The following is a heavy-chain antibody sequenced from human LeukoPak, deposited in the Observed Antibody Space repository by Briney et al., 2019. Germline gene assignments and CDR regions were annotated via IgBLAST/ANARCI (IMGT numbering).Heavy chain of an antibody. CDR3: ARGAFSGYGDFGFDY. J-gene: IGHJ4*02. CDR2: IYDSGSA. V-gene: IGHV4-59*01. D-gene: IGHD4-17*01. CDR1: GGSISSYY. Sequence: PSETLSLTCSVSGGSISSYYWSWIRQPPGKGLEWIGYIYDSGSANYNPPLKSRLTISVDTSKNQFSLKLSSVTAADTAVYYCARGAFSGYGDFGFDYWGQGTLVTASS.